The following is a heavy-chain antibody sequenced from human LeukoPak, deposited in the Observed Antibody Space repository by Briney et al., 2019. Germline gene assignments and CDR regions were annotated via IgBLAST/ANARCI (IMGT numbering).Heavy chain of an antibody. V-gene: IGHV3-7*03. CDR3: ARKGEWGYDYPPLFDY. Sequence: GGSLRLSCAASGFTFSSYWMSWVRQAPGKGLEWVANIKQDGSEKYYVDSVKGRFTISRDNAKNSLYLQMNSLRAEDTAVYYCARKGEWGYDYPPLFDYWGQGTLVTVSS. D-gene: IGHD5-12*01. CDR1: GFTFSSYW. CDR2: IKQDGSEK. J-gene: IGHJ4*02.